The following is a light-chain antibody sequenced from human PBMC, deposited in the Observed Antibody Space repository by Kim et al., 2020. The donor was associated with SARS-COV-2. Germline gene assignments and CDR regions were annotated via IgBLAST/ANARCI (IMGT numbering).Light chain of an antibody. Sequence: GQSITISCTGTSSDVGGYNVVSWYQQHPGKAPKLMIYDVSNRPSGVSNRFSGSKSDNTASLTISGLQAEDEADYYCCSYTSSGTVVFGGGTQLTVL. J-gene: IGLJ3*02. CDR3: CSYTSSGTVV. V-gene: IGLV2-14*03. CDR2: DVS. CDR1: SSDVGGYNV.